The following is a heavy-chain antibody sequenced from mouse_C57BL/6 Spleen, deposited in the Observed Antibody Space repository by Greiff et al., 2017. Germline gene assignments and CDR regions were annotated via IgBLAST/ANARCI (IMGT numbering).Heavy chain of an antibody. Sequence: VQLVESGAELVKPGASVKISCKASGYAFSSYWMNWVKQRPGKGLEWIGQIYPGDGDTNYNGKFKGKATLTADKSSSTAYMQLSSLTSEDSAVYFCARRGYGSSYAMDYWGQGTSVTVSS. CDR1: GYAFSSYW. CDR3: ARRGYGSSYAMDY. D-gene: IGHD1-1*01. J-gene: IGHJ4*01. CDR2: IYPGDGDT. V-gene: IGHV1-80*01.